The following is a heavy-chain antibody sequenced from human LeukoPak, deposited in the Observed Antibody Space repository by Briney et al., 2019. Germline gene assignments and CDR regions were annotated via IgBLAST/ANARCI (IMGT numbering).Heavy chain of an antibody. CDR1: GFSFTAYS. J-gene: IGHJ4*02. Sequence: PGGSLRLSCAASGFSFTAYSMNWVRQAPGRGLEWISYIGPGGDIYYADSVTGRFTVSRDTAKNSLSLQMNGLRVGDTAVYYCARRFDSWGQGTLVTVSS. CDR2: IGPGGDI. V-gene: IGHV3-48*01. CDR3: ARRFDS.